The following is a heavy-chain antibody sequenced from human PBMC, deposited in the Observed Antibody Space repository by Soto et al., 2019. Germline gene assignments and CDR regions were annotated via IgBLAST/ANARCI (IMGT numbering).Heavy chain of an antibody. CDR1: VVSISSNY. V-gene: IGHV4-59*01. Sequence: PSETLSLTCTVSVVSISSNYWTCIRHPPGKGLEWIGYVYNSGSTNYNPSLKSRVTISEDTSKSQFSLKVNSMTAADTAVYYCARYRSEAVDAYTLENWGQGRVVTVSS. J-gene: IGHJ4*02. CDR2: VYNSGST. CDR3: ARYRSEAVDAYTLEN. D-gene: IGHD2-15*01.